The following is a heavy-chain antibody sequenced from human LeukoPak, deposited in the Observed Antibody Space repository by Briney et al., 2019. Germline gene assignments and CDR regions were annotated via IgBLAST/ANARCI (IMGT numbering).Heavy chain of an antibody. CDR1: GGSFSSYY. Sequence: SETLSLTCAVYGGSFSSYYWSWIRQPAGKGLEWIGRIYTSGSTNYNPSLKSRVTMSVDTSKNQFSLKLSSVTAADTAVYYCARASSQYYDILTGYYTREGYYYMDVWGKGTTVTISS. J-gene: IGHJ6*03. CDR3: ARASSQYYDILTGYYTREGYYYMDV. D-gene: IGHD3-9*01. CDR2: IYTSGST. V-gene: IGHV4-59*10.